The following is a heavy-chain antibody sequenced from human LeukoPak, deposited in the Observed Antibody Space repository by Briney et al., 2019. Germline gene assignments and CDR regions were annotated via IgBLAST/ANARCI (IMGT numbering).Heavy chain of an antibody. CDR1: GYTFTSNY. J-gene: IGHJ4*02. CDR3: ARGVRYYDSSGYYPFDY. CDR2: ISPSGGST. Sequence: GASVKVSCKAFGYTFTSNYMHWVRQAPGQGPEWMGVISPSGGSTTYAQKFQGRVTLTRDMSTSTDYLELSSLRSDDTAVYYCARGVRYYDSSGYYPFDYWGQGTLVTVSS. V-gene: IGHV1-46*01. D-gene: IGHD3-22*01.